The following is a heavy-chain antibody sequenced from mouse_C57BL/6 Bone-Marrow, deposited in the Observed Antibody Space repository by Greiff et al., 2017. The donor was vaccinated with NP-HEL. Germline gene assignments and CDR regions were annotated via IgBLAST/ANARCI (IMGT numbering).Heavy chain of an antibody. V-gene: IGHV1-19*01. J-gene: IGHJ2*01. D-gene: IGHD2-2*01. CDR1: GYTFTDYY. CDR2: INPYNGGT. CDR3: ARGEVTTDY. Sequence: EVKLMESGPVLVKPGASVKMSCKASGYTFTDYYMNWVKQSHGKSLEWIGVINPYNGGTSYNQKFKGKATLTVDKSSSTAYMELNSLTSEDSAVYYCARGEVTTDYWGQGTTLTVSS.